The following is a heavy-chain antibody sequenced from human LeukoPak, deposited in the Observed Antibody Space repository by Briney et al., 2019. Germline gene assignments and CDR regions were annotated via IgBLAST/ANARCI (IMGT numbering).Heavy chain of an antibody. CDR3: ARGLMGCSSTSCFEFDP. D-gene: IGHD2-2*01. J-gene: IGHJ5*02. V-gene: IGHV1-18*01. CDR1: GYTFTSYG. Sequence: GASVKVSCKASGYTFTSYGISWVRQAPGQGLEWVGWISAYNGNTNYAQKLQGRVTMTTDTSTSTAYMELRSLRSDDTAVYYCARGLMGCSSTSCFEFDPWGQGPLDTVSS. CDR2: ISAYNGNT.